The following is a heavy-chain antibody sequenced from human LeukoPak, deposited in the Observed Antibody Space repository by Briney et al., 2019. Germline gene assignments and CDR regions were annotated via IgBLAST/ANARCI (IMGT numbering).Heavy chain of an antibody. CDR3: ARGGAIFLNWFDP. Sequence: GGSLRLSCAASGFTVSSNYRSWLRQAPGKGLEWVSDINSGGSTYYADFVKGRFTICRDNSKHTLYLEMNSLRGEDTAVYYCARGGAIFLNWFDPWGQGTLVTVSS. CDR2: INSGGST. V-gene: IGHV3-53*01. J-gene: IGHJ5*02. D-gene: IGHD3-3*02. CDR1: GFTVSSNY.